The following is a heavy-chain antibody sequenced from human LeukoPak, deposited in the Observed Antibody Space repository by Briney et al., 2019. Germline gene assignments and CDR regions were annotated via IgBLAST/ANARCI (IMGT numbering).Heavy chain of an antibody. CDR1: GFTLSSYA. J-gene: IGHJ4*02. CDR3: AKGVAGLEY. Sequence: PGGSLGLSCAASGFTLSSYAMSWVRQAPGKGLEWVSAISGSGGSTYYADSVKGRFTISRDNSKNTLYLQMNSLRDEDTAVYYFAKGVAGLEYLGPGTLVNVS. D-gene: IGHD3-3*01. CDR2: ISGSGGST. V-gene: IGHV3-23*01.